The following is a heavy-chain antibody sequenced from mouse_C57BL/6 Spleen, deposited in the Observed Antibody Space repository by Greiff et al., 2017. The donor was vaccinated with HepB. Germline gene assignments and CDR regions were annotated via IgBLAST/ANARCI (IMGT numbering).Heavy chain of an antibody. D-gene: IGHD2-3*01. CDR3: DKHGDGYYSAWFAD. CDR1: GFSFTSYG. CDR2: IWGGGRT. V-gene: IGHV2-9*01. J-gene: IGHJ3*01. Sequence: VNLVESGPGLVAPSQSLSITCTVSGFSFTSYGVDWVRQPPGKGLEWLGVIWGGGRTNYNSALMSRLSISKDNAKSQVVLKMNSLQTDATAMYYCDKHGDGYYSAWFADWGQGTLVTVSA.